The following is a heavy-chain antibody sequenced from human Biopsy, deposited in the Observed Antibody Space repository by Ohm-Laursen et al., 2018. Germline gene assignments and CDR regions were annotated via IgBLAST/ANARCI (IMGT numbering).Heavy chain of an antibody. CDR1: GDSISSYY. J-gene: IGHJ5*02. CDR2: VYNGGIT. V-gene: IGHV4-59*01. Sequence: GTLSLTCTVSGDSISSYYWSWIRQPPGKGLEGIGHVYNGGITNYNPSLKSRVTISKDTSKNQFSLQVNSVTAADTAVYYCARTPRDSFWSGSYKRGLWFDPWGQGTLVIVSS. D-gene: IGHD3-3*01. CDR3: ARTPRDSFWSGSYKRGLWFDP.